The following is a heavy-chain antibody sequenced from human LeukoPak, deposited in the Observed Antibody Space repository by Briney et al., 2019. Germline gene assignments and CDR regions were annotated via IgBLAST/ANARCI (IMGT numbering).Heavy chain of an antibody. CDR3: ATHYDILSGRFDY. V-gene: IGHV1-69*06. D-gene: IGHD3-9*01. CDR2: IIPIFGTA. CDR1: GGTFSSYA. Sequence: SVKVSCKASGGTFSSYAISWVRQAPGQGLEWMGGIIPIFGTANYAQEFQGGVRITADKSTSTAYMERSSLRSEDTAVYYCATHYDILSGRFDYWGQGTLVTVSS. J-gene: IGHJ4*02.